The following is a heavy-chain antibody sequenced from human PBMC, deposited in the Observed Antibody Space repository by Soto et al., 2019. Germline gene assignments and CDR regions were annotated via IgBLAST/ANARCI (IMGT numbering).Heavy chain of an antibody. V-gene: IGHV4-61*01. D-gene: IGHD3-10*01. J-gene: IGHJ6*02. Sequence: QVQLQESGPGLVKPSETLSLTCTVSGGSISSINNHFSNHYCSWIRLSPGKGLEWIGYISNIGFTRYNPSHXXXVXISVDTSKNQFSLKLTSVTAADPAVYYCTTQGFGGLHGLVDVWGQGTTVTVSS. CDR3: TTQGFGGLHGLVDV. CDR2: ISNIGFT. CDR1: GGSISSINNHFSNHY.